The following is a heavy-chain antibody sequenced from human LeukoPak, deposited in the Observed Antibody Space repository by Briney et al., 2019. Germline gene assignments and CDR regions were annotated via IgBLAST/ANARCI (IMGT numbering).Heavy chain of an antibody. V-gene: IGHV1-2*02. Sequence: ASVKVSCKASGYTFTGYYMHWVRQAPGQGLEWMGWINPNSGDTNYAQKFQGRVTMTRDTSINTAYMELSRLRSDDTAVYYCARDLYGSGSRWGQGTLVTVSS. CDR1: GYTFTGYY. CDR2: INPNSGDT. CDR3: ARDLYGSGSR. J-gene: IGHJ4*02. D-gene: IGHD3-10*01.